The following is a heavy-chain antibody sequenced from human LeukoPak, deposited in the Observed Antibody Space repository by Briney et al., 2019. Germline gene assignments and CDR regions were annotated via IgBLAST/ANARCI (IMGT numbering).Heavy chain of an antibody. D-gene: IGHD6-13*01. Sequence: GESLRVSCKGSGYIFTNYWISWVRQMPGQGMEWIGRIDPSDFYTNYSPSFQGHVTISADTSIGTAYLQWSSLKASDTAMYYCVRQGTHIAAAGIDYWGQGTLVTVSS. V-gene: IGHV5-10-1*01. J-gene: IGHJ4*02. CDR3: VRQGTHIAAAGIDY. CDR2: IDPSDFYT. CDR1: GYIFTNYW.